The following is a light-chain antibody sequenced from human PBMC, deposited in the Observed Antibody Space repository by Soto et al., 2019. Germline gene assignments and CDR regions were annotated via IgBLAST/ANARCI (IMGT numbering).Light chain of an antibody. J-gene: IGKJ2*01. V-gene: IGKV3-11*01. CDR2: DAS. CDR3: RQRSNWPQYT. Sequence: EIVLTQSPATLSLSPGERATLSCRASQSVSSYLAWYQQKPGQAPRLLIYDASNRATGIPARFSGGGSWTDFTLTISSLEPEDFAVYYCRQRSNWPQYTFGQGTKLEIK. CDR1: QSVSSY.